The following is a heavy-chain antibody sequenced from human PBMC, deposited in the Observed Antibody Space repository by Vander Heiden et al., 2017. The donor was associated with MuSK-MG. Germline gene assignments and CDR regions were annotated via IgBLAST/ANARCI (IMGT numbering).Heavy chain of an antibody. D-gene: IGHD3-22*01. V-gene: IGHV4-4*07. J-gene: IGHJ3*02. CDR3: ARLIVNWNDAFDI. CDR2: IYSSGTT. Sequence: QVQLQESGPGLVRPSEPLSLTCTVSGGPISNHYWSWIRQPAGKGLEWIGRIYSSGTTNYNPSLKSRVTMSADTSKNQFFLRLSSVTAADTAVYYCARLIVNWNDAFDIWGPGTMVTVSS. CDR1: GGPISNHY.